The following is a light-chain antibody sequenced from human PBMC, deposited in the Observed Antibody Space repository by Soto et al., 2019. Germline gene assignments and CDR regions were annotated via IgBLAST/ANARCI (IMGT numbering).Light chain of an antibody. CDR2: YDT. V-gene: IGLV3-21*04. CDR1: NIGSKS. Sequence: LTQPPSVSVAPGKTARITCGGNNIGSKSVHWYQQKPGQAPVLVIYYDTDRPSGIPERFSGSNSGNTATLTISRVEAGDEADYYCQVWDSSSDHVVFGGGTKLTVL. J-gene: IGLJ2*01. CDR3: QVWDSSSDHVV.